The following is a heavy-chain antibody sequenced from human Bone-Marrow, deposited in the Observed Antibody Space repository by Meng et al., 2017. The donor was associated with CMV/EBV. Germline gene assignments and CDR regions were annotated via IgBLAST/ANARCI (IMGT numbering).Heavy chain of an antibody. CDR2: ISAYNGNT. D-gene: IGHD6-13*01. J-gene: IGHJ6*02. Sequence: ASVKASCKASGYTFTSYCISWVRQAPGQGLEWMGWISAYNGNTNYAQKLQGRVTMTTDTFTSTAYMELRSLRSDDTAVYYCASSSSYYYYYGMDVWGQGTTVAVSS. CDR1: GYTFTSYC. V-gene: IGHV1-18*01. CDR3: ASSSSYYYYYGMDV.